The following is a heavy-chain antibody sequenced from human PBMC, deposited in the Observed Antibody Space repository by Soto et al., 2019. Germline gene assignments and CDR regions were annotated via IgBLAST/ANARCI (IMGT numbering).Heavy chain of an antibody. CDR3: ARHPTGFPNWFDT. J-gene: IGHJ5*02. V-gene: IGHV4-39*01. Sequence: SETLSLTCTVSGASITTFPYNWGWIRQPPNKGLEWIGTVSYSATTYYNPSLKSRVTISADTSRNQFSLRLSSVTAADTAVYYCARHPTGFPNWFDTWGLGTLVTVSS. CDR2: VSYSATT. CDR1: GASITTFPYN. D-gene: IGHD1-1*01.